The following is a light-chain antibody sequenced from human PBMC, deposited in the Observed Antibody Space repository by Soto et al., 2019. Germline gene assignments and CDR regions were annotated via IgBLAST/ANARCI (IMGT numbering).Light chain of an antibody. CDR3: CSYAGSYTVV. Sequence: QSALTQPRSLSGSPGQSVTISCTGTSSDVGGYNYVSWYQQHPGKAPKLMIYDVSKRPSGVPDRFSGSKSGNTASLTISGLQAEDEAEYYCCSYAGSYTVVFGGGTKVTVL. J-gene: IGLJ2*01. CDR1: SSDVGGYNY. CDR2: DVS. V-gene: IGLV2-11*01.